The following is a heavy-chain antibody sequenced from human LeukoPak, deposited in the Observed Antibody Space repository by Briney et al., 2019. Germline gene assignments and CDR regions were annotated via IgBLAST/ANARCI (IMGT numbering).Heavy chain of an antibody. CDR3: ARGGTTTVTTFLYYFDY. CDR2: IYYSGST. V-gene: IGHV4-59*01. D-gene: IGHD4-17*01. Sequence: SETLSLTCTVSGGXISSYYCSWIRQPPGKGLEWIECIYYSGSTNYNPSLKSRVTISVDTSKYQFSLKLSSVTAADTAVYYCARGGTTTVTTFLYYFDYWGQGTLVTVSS. CDR1: GGXISSYY. J-gene: IGHJ4*02.